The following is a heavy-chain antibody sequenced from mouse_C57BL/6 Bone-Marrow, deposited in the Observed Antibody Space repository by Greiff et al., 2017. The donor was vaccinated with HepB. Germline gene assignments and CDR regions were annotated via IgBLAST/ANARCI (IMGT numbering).Heavy chain of an antibody. CDR2: ISSGGSYT. CDR3: AREGAYYSNYVPFAY. Sequence: EVKLMESGGDLVKPGGSLKLSCAASGFTFSSYGMSWVRQTPDKRLEWVATISSGGSYTYYPDSVKGRFTISRDNAKNTLYLQMSSLKSEDTAMYYCAREGAYYSNYVPFAYWGQGTLVTVSA. D-gene: IGHD2-5*01. V-gene: IGHV5-6*01. J-gene: IGHJ3*01. CDR1: GFTFSSYG.